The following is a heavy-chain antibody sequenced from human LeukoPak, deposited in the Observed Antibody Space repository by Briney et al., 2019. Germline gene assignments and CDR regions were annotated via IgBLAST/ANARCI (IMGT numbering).Heavy chain of an antibody. D-gene: IGHD3-22*01. J-gene: IGHJ4*02. Sequence: SETLSLTCTVSGGSISSYYWSWIRQPPGKGLEWIGYIYYSGSTNYNPSLKSRVTISVDTSKNQLSLKLSSVTAADTAVYYCARHGDSSGYYYAIDYWGQGTLVTVSS. CDR3: ARHGDSSGYYYAIDY. CDR2: IYYSGST. CDR1: GGSISSYY. V-gene: IGHV4-59*08.